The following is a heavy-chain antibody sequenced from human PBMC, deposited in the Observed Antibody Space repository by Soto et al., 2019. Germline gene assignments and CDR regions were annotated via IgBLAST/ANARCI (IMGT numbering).Heavy chain of an antibody. CDR1: GGTFSSYA. D-gene: IGHD6-6*01. Sequence: SVKVSCKASGGTFSSYAISWVRQAPGQGLEWMGGIIPIFGTANYAQKFQGRVTITADEATSTAYMELSSLRSEDTAVYYCARGPHYTQLFPHYFQHWGQGTMVTVSS. CDR2: IIPIFGTA. V-gene: IGHV1-69*13. CDR3: ARGPHYTQLFPHYFQH. J-gene: IGHJ1*01.